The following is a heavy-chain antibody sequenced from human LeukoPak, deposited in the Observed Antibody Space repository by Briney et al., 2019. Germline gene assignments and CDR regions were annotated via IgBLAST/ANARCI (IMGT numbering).Heavy chain of an antibody. CDR2: IYSGDST. Sequence: GGSLRLSCAASGFTVSNSYMSCVRQAPGKGLEWVSVIYSGDSTYYADSVKGRFTISRDNSKNTLYLQMNSLRAEDTAVYYCARGTGQNSGYFHYWGQGTLVTVSS. D-gene: IGHD3-22*01. CDR1: GFTVSNSY. J-gene: IGHJ4*02. CDR3: ARGTGQNSGYFHY. V-gene: IGHV3-53*01.